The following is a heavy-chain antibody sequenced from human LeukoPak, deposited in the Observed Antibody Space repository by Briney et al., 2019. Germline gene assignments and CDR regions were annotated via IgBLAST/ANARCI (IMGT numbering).Heavy chain of an antibody. CDR2: IYYSGST. J-gene: IGHJ4*02. CDR1: GGSISSGGYY. CDR3: AREEPAFGGGPLIDY. V-gene: IGHV4-31*03. D-gene: IGHD3-16*01. Sequence: SQTLSLTCTVSGGSISSGGYYWSWIRQHPGKGLEWIGYIYYSGSTYYNPSLKSRVTISVDTSKNQFSLKLSSVTAADTAVYYCAREEPAFGGGPLIDYWGQGTLVTVSS.